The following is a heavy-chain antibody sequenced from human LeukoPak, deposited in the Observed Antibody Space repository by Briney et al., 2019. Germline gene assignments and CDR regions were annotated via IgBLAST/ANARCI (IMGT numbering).Heavy chain of an antibody. D-gene: IGHD3-3*01. CDR3: ARDANLVLRFLEWLSPRYMDV. V-gene: IGHV3-21*01. Sequence: GGSLRLSCAASGFTFSSYSMNWVRQAPGKGLEWFSSISSSSSYVYYADSVKGRFTISRDNAKNSLYLQMNSLRAEDTAVYYCARDANLVLRFLEWLSPRYMDVWGKGTTVTVSS. CDR2: ISSSSSYV. J-gene: IGHJ6*03. CDR1: GFTFSSYS.